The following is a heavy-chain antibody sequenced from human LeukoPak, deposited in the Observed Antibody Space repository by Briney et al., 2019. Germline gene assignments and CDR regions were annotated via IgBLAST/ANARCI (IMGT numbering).Heavy chain of an antibody. D-gene: IGHD5-12*01. CDR1: GFTFSSYW. CDR2: IGEDGSEK. V-gene: IGHV3-7*03. CDR3: ARDRGYSGYDAFDI. J-gene: IGHJ3*02. Sequence: GGSLRLSCAASGFTFSSYWMTWVRQAPGKGLEWGANIGEDGSEKYYVDSVKGRFTISRDNSKNTLYLQMNSLRAEDTAVYYCARDRGYSGYDAFDIWGQGTMVTVSS.